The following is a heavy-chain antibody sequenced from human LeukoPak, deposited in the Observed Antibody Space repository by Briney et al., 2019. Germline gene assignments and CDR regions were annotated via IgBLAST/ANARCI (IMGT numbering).Heavy chain of an antibody. J-gene: IGHJ4*02. CDR2: ISSNGGST. CDR3: VKDRGIAVAGQGYYFDY. CDR1: GFTFSSYA. Sequence: PGGSLRLSCSASGFTFSSYAMHWVRQAPGKGLEYVSAISSNGGSTYYADSVKGRFTISRDNSKSTLYLQMSSLRAEDTAVYYCVKDRGIAVAGQGYYFDYWGQGTLVTVSS. V-gene: IGHV3-64D*06. D-gene: IGHD6-19*01.